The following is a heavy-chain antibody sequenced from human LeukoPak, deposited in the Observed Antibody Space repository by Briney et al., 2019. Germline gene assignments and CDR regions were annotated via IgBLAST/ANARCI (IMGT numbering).Heavy chain of an antibody. D-gene: IGHD6-13*01. J-gene: IGHJ4*02. CDR3: ARAPIKTYSSSWYLEYYFDY. CDR1: GFTFSSYW. Sequence: GGSLRLSCAASGFTFSSYWMSWVRQAPGKGLEWVANIKQDGSEKYYVDSVKGRFTISRDDAKNSLYLQMNSLRAEDTAVYYCARAPIKTYSSSWYLEYYFDYWGQGTLVTVSS. CDR2: IKQDGSEK. V-gene: IGHV3-7*01.